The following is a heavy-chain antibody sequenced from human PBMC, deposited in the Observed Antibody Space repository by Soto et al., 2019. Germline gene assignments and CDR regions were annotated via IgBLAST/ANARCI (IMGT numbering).Heavy chain of an antibody. D-gene: IGHD2-21*01. V-gene: IGHV4-31*03. CDR2: IHYTGGT. CDR1: GGSVSSGAFY. J-gene: IGHJ6*03. CDR3: ARQGAGPIDFPPYLYYFYSMDV. Sequence: QVQLQESGPGLVKPSETLSLTCTVSGGSVSSGAFYWSWIRQHPGKGLEWIGYIHYTGGTYYNPSLKSRITMSLHASRTQFSLKLTSLTAADTAVYYCARQGAGPIDFPPYLYYFYSMDVWGRGTTVTVSS.